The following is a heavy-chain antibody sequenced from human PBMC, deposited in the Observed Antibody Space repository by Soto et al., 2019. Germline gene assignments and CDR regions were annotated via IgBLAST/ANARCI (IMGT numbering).Heavy chain of an antibody. J-gene: IGHJ5*02. CDR3: AKDPQTWGSIWFDP. D-gene: IGHD7-27*01. CDR2: ISDSGNYI. Sequence: EVHLLESGGGLVQPGGSLRLSCAASGFIFSNYAMSWVRQAPGKGPEWVSSISDSGNYIEYADSVEGRVTISRDNSKNTLYLQMNSVRAEDTARYYCAKDPQTWGSIWFDPWGQGTQVTVSS. CDR1: GFIFSNYA. V-gene: IGHV3-23*01.